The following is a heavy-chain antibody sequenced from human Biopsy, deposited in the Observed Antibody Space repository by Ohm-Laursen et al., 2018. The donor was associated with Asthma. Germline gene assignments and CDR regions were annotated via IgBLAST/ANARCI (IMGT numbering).Heavy chain of an antibody. Sequence: SETLSLTCTVSGGSISSNFYYWGWIRQPPGKGLEWIGNIYKSGQVYYNLSLKSRVTISVDTSKNQFSLQLRSVTAADTAAYYCARQKLVAAEGPFDVWGQGTMVIVSS. CDR3: ARQKLVAAEGPFDV. CDR1: GGSISSNFYY. D-gene: IGHD1-26*01. CDR2: IYKSGQV. V-gene: IGHV4-39*01. J-gene: IGHJ3*01.